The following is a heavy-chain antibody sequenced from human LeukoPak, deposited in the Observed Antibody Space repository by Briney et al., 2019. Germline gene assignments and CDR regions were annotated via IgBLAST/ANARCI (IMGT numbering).Heavy chain of an antibody. Sequence: ASVKVSCKASGGTFSSYAISWVRQAPGQGLEWMGGIIPIFGTANYAQKFQGRVTITADESTSTAYMELSSLRSEDTAVYFCARGDCSGGSWYYFAYWGQGTLVTVSS. CDR3: ARGDCSGGSWYYFAY. CDR1: GGTFSSYA. CDR2: IIPIFGTA. D-gene: IGHD2-15*01. J-gene: IGHJ4*02. V-gene: IGHV1-69*01.